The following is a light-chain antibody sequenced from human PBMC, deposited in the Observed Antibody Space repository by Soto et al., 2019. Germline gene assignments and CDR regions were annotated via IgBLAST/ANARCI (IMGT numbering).Light chain of an antibody. CDR2: AAS. V-gene: IGKV1-39*01. CDR3: QQTYSTPIT. Sequence: IQMTQSPSSLSASVGDRVTITCRASQTISNYLNWYQQKPGKAPYLLIYAASSLQSGVPSRFSGSSSVTDFTLTITSLQPEYCATYYCQQTYSTPITFGQGTRLEI. J-gene: IGKJ5*01. CDR1: QTISNY.